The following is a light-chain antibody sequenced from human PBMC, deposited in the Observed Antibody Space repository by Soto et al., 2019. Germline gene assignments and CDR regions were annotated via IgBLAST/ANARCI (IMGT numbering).Light chain of an antibody. CDR1: QGISSA. CDR3: QRYYNAPFT. Sequence: AIQLTQSPSALSASVGDRVTITCRASQGISSALAWYQQKPGKAPKLLIYDASSLESGVPSRFSGSGSGTDFTLTINNLQPEDVATYYCQRYYNAPFTFGGGTKVDIK. CDR2: DAS. J-gene: IGKJ4*01. V-gene: IGKV1D-13*01.